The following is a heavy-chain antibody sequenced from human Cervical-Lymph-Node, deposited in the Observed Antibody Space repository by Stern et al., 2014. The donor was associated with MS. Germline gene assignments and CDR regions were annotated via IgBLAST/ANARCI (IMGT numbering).Heavy chain of an antibody. V-gene: IGHV1-69*01. CDR3: ARVEYCSGGRCYGCYYGMDV. J-gene: IGHJ6*02. CDR1: GGTFSSYA. CDR2: FVPIFGTA. D-gene: IGHD2-15*01. Sequence: VQLVQSGAEVKKPGSSVKVSCKASGGTFSSYAIRWVRQAPGQGLEWMGGFVPIFGTANYAQKVQGRVKITAVEATSTAYMELSSVRSEDTAVYYCARVEYCSGGRCYGCYYGMDVWGQGTTVTVSS.